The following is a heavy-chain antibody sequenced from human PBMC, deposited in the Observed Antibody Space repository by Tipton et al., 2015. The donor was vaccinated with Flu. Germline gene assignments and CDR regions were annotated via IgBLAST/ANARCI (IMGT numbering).Heavy chain of an antibody. Sequence: QLVQSGGGLVQPGGSLRLSCAASGFSVSANYMSWVRQAPGKGLEWVSVISSGGNTYYADSVKGRFTISRDNSKNTLYLQMNRLRAEDTSVYYCARGYILTGHYAFDMWGQGTEVTVSS. CDR1: GFSVSANY. D-gene: IGHD3-9*01. J-gene: IGHJ3*02. CDR3: ARGYILTGHYAFDM. CDR2: ISSGGNT. V-gene: IGHV3-66*02.